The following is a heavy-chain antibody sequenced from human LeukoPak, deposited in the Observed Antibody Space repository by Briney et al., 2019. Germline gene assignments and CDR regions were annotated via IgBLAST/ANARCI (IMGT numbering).Heavy chain of an antibody. D-gene: IGHD2-2*02. J-gene: IGHJ6*02. Sequence: PGRSLRLSCAASGFTFSSYGMHWVRQAPGKGLEWVAVISYDGSNKYYADSVKGRFTISRDNAKNSLYLQMTSLRVEDTAVYYCARGYQLLYSVSFYYYGMDVWGQGTTVTVSS. CDR1: GFTFSSYG. CDR2: ISYDGSNK. V-gene: IGHV3-30*03. CDR3: ARGYQLLYSVSFYYYGMDV.